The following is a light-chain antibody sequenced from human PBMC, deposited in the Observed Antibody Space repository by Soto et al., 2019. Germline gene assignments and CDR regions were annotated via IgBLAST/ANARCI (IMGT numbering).Light chain of an antibody. CDR3: CSYAGSYTLVV. Sequence: QSALTQPRSVSGSPGQSVTISCTGTSSDVGAYNYVSWYQQHPGKAPKLMIYDVSKRPSGVPDRFSGSKSGNTASLTISGLQAEDEADYCCCSYAGSYTLVVFGGGTKVTVL. CDR1: SSDVGAYNY. V-gene: IGLV2-11*01. J-gene: IGLJ2*01. CDR2: DVS.